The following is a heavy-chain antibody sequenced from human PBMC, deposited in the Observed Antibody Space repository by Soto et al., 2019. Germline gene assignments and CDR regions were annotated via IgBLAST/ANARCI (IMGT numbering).Heavy chain of an antibody. CDR3: AIVDTDNYYGMDV. Sequence: QVQLQESGPGLVKPSGTLSLTCAVSGGSISSSNWLSWVRQPPGKGLEWIGELYHSGRTNYNPSLKNRVTIPVDKSTNHFSLKQSSVTAAETAVYYCAIVDTDNYYGMDVSGQGTTVTVSS. D-gene: IGHD5-18*01. V-gene: IGHV4-4*02. J-gene: IGHJ6*02. CDR1: GGSISSSNW. CDR2: LYHSGRT.